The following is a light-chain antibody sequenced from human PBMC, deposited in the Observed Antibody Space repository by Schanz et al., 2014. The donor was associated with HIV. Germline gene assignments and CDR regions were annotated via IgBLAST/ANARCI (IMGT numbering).Light chain of an antibody. CDR3: SSHAGRNSFVV. CDR2: DVT. CDR1: NRDIGTYDF. Sequence: QSALTQPASVSGSLGQSITISCTGTNRDIGTYDFVSWYQQHPGTAPKLLIYDVTYRPSGVSNAFSGTKSGNTASLTISGLQAEDEADYYCSSHAGRNSFVVFGGGTKLTVL. V-gene: IGLV2-14*03. J-gene: IGLJ2*01.